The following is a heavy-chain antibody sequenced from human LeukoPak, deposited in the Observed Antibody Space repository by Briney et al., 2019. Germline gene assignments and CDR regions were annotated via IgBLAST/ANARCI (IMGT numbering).Heavy chain of an antibody. CDR3: ARAGYSSSWYPPYFDY. D-gene: IGHD6-13*01. CDR2: ISAYNGNT. CDR1: GYTFSGYY. J-gene: IGHJ4*02. Sequence: GASVKVSCKASGYTFSGYYMHWVRQAPGQGLEWMGWISAYNGNTNYAQKLQGRVTMTTDTSTSTAYMELRSLRSDDTAVYYCARAGYSSSWYPPYFDYWGQGTLVTVSS. V-gene: IGHV1-18*04.